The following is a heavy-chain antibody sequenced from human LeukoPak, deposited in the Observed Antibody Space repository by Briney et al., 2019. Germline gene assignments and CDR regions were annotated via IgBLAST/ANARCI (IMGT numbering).Heavy chain of an antibody. Sequence: GASVKVSXKASGYTFTGYYMHWVRQAPGQGLEWMGRINPNSGGTNYAQKFQGRVTMTRDTSISTAYMELSRLRSDDTAVYYCARVGSRDGYNYYDYWGQGTLVTVSS. CDR1: GYTFTGYY. D-gene: IGHD5-24*01. J-gene: IGHJ4*02. CDR3: ARVGSRDGYNYYDY. V-gene: IGHV1-2*06. CDR2: INPNSGGT.